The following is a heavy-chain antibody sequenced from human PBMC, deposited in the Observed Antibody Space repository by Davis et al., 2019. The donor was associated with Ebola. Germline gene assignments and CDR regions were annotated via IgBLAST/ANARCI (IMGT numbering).Heavy chain of an antibody. D-gene: IGHD2-21*01. CDR2: INPSGGST. J-gene: IGHJ4*02. CDR1: GYTFTSYY. V-gene: IGHV1-46*01. Sequence: AASVTVSCKASGYTFTSYYMHWVRQAPGQGLEWMGIINPSGGSTSYAQKFQGRVTMTRDTSRTTAYMELSGLESEDSAIYYCARGIAAGFDYWGQGSLVTVSS. CDR3: ARGIAAGFDY.